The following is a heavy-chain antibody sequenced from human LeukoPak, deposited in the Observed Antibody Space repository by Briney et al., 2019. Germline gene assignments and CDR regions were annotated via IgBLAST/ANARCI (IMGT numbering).Heavy chain of an antibody. CDR3: ARLVNNAFDI. D-gene: IGHD4-23*01. J-gene: IGHJ3*02. CDR1: GFTFSSHW. V-gene: IGHV3-7*01. CDR2: INQDGSEN. Sequence: GGSLRLSCAASGFTFSSHWMSWVRQAPGKGLEWVTHINQDGSENYYVGSVKGRFTISRDNAKNSLYLQMNSLRAEDTAVYYCARLVNNAFDIWGQGTMVTVSS.